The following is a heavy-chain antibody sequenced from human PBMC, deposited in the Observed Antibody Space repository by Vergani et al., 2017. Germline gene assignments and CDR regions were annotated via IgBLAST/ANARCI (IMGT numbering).Heavy chain of an antibody. Sequence: EVQLVESGGVVVQPGGSLRLSCAASGFTFDDYAMHWVRQAPGKGLEWVSLISWDGGSTYYADSVKARFTISRDNSKNSLYLQMNSLRAEDTALYYCAKAFSNAFDIWGQGTMVTVSS. CDR1: GFTFDDYA. CDR3: AKAFSNAFDI. J-gene: IGHJ3*02. CDR2: ISWDGGST. V-gene: IGHV3-43D*03.